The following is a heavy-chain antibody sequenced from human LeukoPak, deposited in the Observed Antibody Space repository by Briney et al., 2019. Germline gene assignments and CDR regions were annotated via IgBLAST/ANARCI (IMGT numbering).Heavy chain of an antibody. CDR1: GGSISSSSYY. J-gene: IGHJ4*02. CDR3: ARQDTIFGVVISVFFDY. D-gene: IGHD3-3*01. CDR2: IYYSGST. V-gene: IGHV4-39*01. Sequence: PSETLSLTCTVSGGSISSSSYYWGWIRQPPGKGLEWIGSIYYSGSTYYNPSLKSQVTISVDTSKNQFSLKLSSVTAADTAVYYCARQDTIFGVVISVFFDYWGQGTLVTVSS.